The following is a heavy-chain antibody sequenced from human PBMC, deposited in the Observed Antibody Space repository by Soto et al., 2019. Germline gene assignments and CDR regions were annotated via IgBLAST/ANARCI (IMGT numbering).Heavy chain of an antibody. D-gene: IGHD3-10*01. J-gene: IGHJ4*02. CDR2: INAGNGNT. CDR3: ASCSQNCITSSPCCLFFDY. CDR1: GYTFTSYG. Sequence: ASVKVSCKASGYTFTSYGIHWVRQAPGQRLDWMGLINAGNGNTKYSQKFQGRVTLTRDTSASTAYMELSSLRSEDTAVYYCASCSQNCITSSPCCLFFDYWGQGTLVTVSS. V-gene: IGHV1-3*01.